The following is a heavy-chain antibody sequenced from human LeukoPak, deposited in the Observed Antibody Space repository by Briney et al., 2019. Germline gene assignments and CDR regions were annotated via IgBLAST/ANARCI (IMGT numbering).Heavy chain of an antibody. CDR3: ARGNQITMVRGLPWVNWFDP. V-gene: IGHV4-34*01. CDR2: INHSGST. D-gene: IGHD3-10*01. J-gene: IGHJ5*02. Sequence: SETLSLTCAVYGGSFSGYYWSWIRQPPGKGLEWIGEINHSGSTNYNPSLKSRVTISVDKSKNQFSLKLSSVTAADTAVYYCARGNQITMVRGLPWVNWFDPWGQGTLVTVSS. CDR1: GGSFSGYY.